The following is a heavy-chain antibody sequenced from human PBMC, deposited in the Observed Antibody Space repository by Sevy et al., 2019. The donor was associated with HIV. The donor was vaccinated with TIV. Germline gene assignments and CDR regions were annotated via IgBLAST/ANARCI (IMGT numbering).Heavy chain of an antibody. V-gene: IGHV1-2*06. CDR3: TKSSGWVQLD. D-gene: IGHD3-10*01. CDR1: GYTFTGYY. CDR2: INPNSGGT. J-gene: IGHJ4*02. Sequence: AAVKVSCKASGYTFTGYYMHWVRQAPGQGLEWMGRINPNSGGTNYAQKFQGRVTMTRDTSISTAYMELSRLRSDDTAVYFCTKSSGWVQLDWGQGTLVTVSS.